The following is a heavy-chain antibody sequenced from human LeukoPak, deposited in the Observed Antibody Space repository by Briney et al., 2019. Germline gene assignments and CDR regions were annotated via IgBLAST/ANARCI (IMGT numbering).Heavy chain of an antibody. J-gene: IGHJ1*01. CDR2: LYLAGNT. V-gene: IGHV3-53*01. CDR3: ACGDGYNFLQH. D-gene: IGHD5-24*01. CDR1: GLTIGSRY. Sequence: GESLRLSCVASGLTIGSRYMNWVRQAPGKGLEWVSALYLAGNTYYADSVRGRFTISRDNSKNTLYLQVNNQRVEDTAIYYCACGDGYNFLQHWGQGTLVAVSS.